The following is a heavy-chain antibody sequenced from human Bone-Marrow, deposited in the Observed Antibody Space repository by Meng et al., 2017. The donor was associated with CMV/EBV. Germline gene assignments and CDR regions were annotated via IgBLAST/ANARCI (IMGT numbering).Heavy chain of an antibody. CDR1: GFPFRKYT. V-gene: IGHV3-21*01. Sequence: GESLKISRAASGFPFRKYTMNWVRRAPGKGLEWVSSISSNGGTIQYPDSVKGRLTITRDNPRNSVYLLMSSLRAEDTDFYYCARDALSSGGDYWGQGALVTVSS. D-gene: IGHD6-19*01. J-gene: IGHJ4*02. CDR3: ARDALSSGGDY. CDR2: ISSNGGTI.